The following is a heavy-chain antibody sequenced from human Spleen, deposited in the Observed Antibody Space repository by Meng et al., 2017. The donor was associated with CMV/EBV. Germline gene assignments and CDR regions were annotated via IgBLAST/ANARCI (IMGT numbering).Heavy chain of an antibody. Sequence: SGFIFDDYVIDWVRQAPGEGLEWVAVISYDGTNKYYADSVQGRFIISRDNSKNTVFLQMNSLRAGDTAVYYCAMRSNYYPSRGEYFRHWGRGTLVTVSS. CDR3: AMRSNYYPSRGEYFRH. CDR1: GFIFDDYV. V-gene: IGHV3-30*19. D-gene: IGHD3-3*01. J-gene: IGHJ1*01. CDR2: ISYDGTNK.